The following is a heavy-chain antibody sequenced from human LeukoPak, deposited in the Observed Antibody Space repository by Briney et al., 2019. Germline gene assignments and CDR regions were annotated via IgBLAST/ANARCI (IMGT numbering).Heavy chain of an antibody. CDR1: GFTFSTYA. D-gene: IGHD6-13*01. J-gene: IGHJ4*02. V-gene: IGHV3-53*04. CDR2: IYSGGST. Sequence: GGSLRLSCAASGFTFSTYAMNWVRQAPGKGLEWVSVIYSGGSTYYADSVKGRFTISRHNSKNTLYLQMNSLRAEDTAVYYCARLSSSWYRTSPFDYWGQGTLVTVSS. CDR3: ARLSSSWYRTSPFDY.